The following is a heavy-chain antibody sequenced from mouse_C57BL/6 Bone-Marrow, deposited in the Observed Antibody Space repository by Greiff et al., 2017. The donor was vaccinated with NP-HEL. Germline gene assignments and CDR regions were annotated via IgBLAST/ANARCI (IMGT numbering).Heavy chain of an antibody. V-gene: IGHV1-59*01. Sequence: QVQLQQPGAELVRPGTSVKLSCKASGYTFTSYWMHWVKQRPGQGLEWIGVIDPSDSYTNYNQKFKGKATLTVDTSSSTAYRQLSSLTSEDSAVYYCVQLGRWFAYWGQGTLVTVSA. CDR1: GYTFTSYW. CDR2: IDPSDSYT. J-gene: IGHJ3*01. CDR3: VQLGRWFAY. D-gene: IGHD4-1*02.